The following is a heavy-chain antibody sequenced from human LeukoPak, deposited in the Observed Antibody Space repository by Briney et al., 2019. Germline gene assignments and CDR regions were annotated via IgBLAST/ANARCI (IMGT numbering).Heavy chain of an antibody. V-gene: IGHV3-33*01. J-gene: IGHJ4*02. Sequence: GGSLRLSCVASGFTFNTYGMHWIRQAPGKGLEWVAVIWYDGSQKHYADSVNGRFTISRDDSRNTLFLQMSGLRDDDTAMYYCAGAYSAGWFSYWGQGTPVIVSS. CDR1: GFTFNTYG. CDR3: AGAYSAGWFSY. CDR2: IWYDGSQK. D-gene: IGHD6-19*01.